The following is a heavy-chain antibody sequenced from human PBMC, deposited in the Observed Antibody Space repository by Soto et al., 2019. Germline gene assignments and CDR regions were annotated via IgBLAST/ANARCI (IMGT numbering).Heavy chain of an antibody. CDR1: GKSISNLYYF. J-gene: IGHJ4*02. CDR2: IYKSATT. D-gene: IGHD3-9*01. Sequence: SETLSLTCAVSGKSISNLYYFWACIRQPPRQALEYIVYIYKSATTYYNPSFGSRVAISFVTSTSQFSLHVPSVTAADTAVYLCARVRECLSGRSPQKSVDVWGQPARATVTS. CDR3: ARVRECLSGRSPQKSVDV. V-gene: IGHV4-30-4*01.